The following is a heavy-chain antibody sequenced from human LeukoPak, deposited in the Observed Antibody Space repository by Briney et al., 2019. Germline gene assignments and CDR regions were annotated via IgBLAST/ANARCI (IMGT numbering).Heavy chain of an antibody. CDR3: AAGTAADY. D-gene: IGHD6-13*01. J-gene: IGHJ4*02. V-gene: IGHV3-11*03. CDR2: ISSTSSYT. Sequence: GGSLRLSCVVSGIPFSDYYMNWIRQAPGKGLEWISYISSTSSYTDYADSVKGRFTISRDNAQNALFLQMNSLRVEDTAVYYCAAGTAADYWGQGTLVTVSS. CDR1: GIPFSDYY.